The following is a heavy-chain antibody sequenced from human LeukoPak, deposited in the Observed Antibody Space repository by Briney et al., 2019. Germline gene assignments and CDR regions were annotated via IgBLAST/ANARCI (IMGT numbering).Heavy chain of an antibody. V-gene: IGHV4-59*01. J-gene: IGHJ4*02. CDR1: GGSISSYY. Sequence: SETLSLTCTVSGGSISSYYWNWIRQPPGKGLEWIGYIYYSGSTNNNPSLKSRVTMSVDTSKRQFSLRLSSVTAADTAVYYCAREVFIGGTSGNYFDYWGQGTLVTVSS. CDR3: AREVFIGGTSGNYFDY. CDR2: IYYSGST. D-gene: IGHD3-10*01.